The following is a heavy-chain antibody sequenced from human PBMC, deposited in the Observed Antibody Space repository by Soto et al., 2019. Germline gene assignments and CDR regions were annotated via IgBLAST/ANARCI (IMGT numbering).Heavy chain of an antibody. CDR2: IIPIFGTA. Sequence: QVQLVQSGAEVKKPGSSVKVSCKASGGTFSSYAISWVRQAPGQGLEWMGGIIPIFGTANYAQKFQGRVTITADESTSTAYMGLRSLRSEDTAVYYCARGARNDYVWGSYRYTSRYYGMDVWGQGTTVTVSS. V-gene: IGHV1-69*01. CDR3: ARGARNDYVWGSYRYTSRYYGMDV. CDR1: GGTFSSYA. D-gene: IGHD3-16*02. J-gene: IGHJ6*02.